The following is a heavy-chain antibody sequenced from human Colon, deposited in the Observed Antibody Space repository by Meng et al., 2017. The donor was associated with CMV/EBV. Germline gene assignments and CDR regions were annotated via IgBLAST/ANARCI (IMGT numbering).Heavy chain of an antibody. V-gene: IGHV1-69*05. J-gene: IGHJ5*02. D-gene: IGHD3-10*01. Sequence: SVTVSCKASGGTFSSYAISWVRQAPGQGLEWMGWIIPIFGTANYAQKFQGRVTITTDEPTSTAYMELSSLRSEDTAVYYCARGGLGGELLGWFDPWGQGTLVTVSS. CDR2: IIPIFGTA. CDR1: GGTFSSYA. CDR3: ARGGLGGELLGWFDP.